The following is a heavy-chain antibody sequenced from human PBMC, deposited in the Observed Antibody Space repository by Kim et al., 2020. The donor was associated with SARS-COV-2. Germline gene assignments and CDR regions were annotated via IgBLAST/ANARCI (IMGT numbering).Heavy chain of an antibody. CDR1: GYTFTSYD. V-gene: IGHV1-8*01. CDR3: ATGVPGMPDYYMDV. Sequence: ASVKVSCEASGYTFTSYDINWVRQAAVQGLEWMGWMNPKSGKSYYAQKFQGRVTLTRNTAISTAYMELSSLRSEDTGVYYCATGVPGMPDYYMDVWGKGTPVTVSS. CDR2: MNPKSGKS. D-gene: IGHD2-2*01. J-gene: IGHJ6*03.